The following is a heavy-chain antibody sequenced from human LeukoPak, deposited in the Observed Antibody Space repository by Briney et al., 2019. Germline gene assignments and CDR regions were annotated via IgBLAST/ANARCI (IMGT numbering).Heavy chain of an antibody. D-gene: IGHD2-15*01. CDR3: ARVAYCSGASCYVPDY. CDR1: GFTFSNNA. CDR2: VIGNCVST. Sequence: PGGSLRLSCAASGFTFSNNAMSWVRQAPGKGLDWISAVIGNCVSTYHADSVKGRFTISRDNSENTVHLQMNSMRVEDTAIYYCARVAYCSGASCYVPDYWGQGTLVTVSS. J-gene: IGHJ4*02. V-gene: IGHV3-23*01.